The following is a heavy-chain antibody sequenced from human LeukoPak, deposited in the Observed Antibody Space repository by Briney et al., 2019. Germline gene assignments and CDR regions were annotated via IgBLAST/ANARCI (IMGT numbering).Heavy chain of an antibody. CDR3: AADGDSSSWPSFFPYYYYYYMDV. D-gene: IGHD6-13*01. J-gene: IGHJ6*03. Sequence: SVKASCKASGGTFSSYAISWVRQAPGQGLEWMGGIIPIFGTANYAQKFQGRVTITADESTSTAYMELSSLRSEDTAVYYCAADGDSSSWPSFFPYYYYYYMDVWGKGTTVTVSS. CDR2: IIPIFGTA. V-gene: IGHV1-69*13. CDR1: GGTFSSYA.